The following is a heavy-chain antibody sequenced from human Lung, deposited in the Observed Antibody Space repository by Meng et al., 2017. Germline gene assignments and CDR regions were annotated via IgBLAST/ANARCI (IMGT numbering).Heavy chain of an antibody. D-gene: IGHD6-13*01. Sequence: QVQLVRSGAEVKKPGASVKVSCKASGYTFPDYWLHWVRRAPGQGLEWMGRINPKSGDTHYAQRFQGRVTMTGDTSISTAYMELSGLRSDDTAMYYCARDEDISAAGKLFSDYWGQGTLVTVSS. CDR1: GYTFPDYW. J-gene: IGHJ4*02. CDR3: ARDEDISAAGKLFSDY. V-gene: IGHV1-2*06. CDR2: INPKSGDT.